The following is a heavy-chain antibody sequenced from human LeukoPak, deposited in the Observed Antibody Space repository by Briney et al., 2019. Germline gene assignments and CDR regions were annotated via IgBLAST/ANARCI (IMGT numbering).Heavy chain of an antibody. D-gene: IGHD6-6*01. CDR3: ARDRARYFDY. Sequence: GGSLRLSCAASGFTFSSYAMHWVHQAPGKGLEWVAVISYDGSNKYYADSVKGRFTISRDNSKNTLYLQMNSLRAEDTAVYYCARDRARYFDYWGQGTLVTVSS. V-gene: IGHV3-30*01. CDR2: ISYDGSNK. CDR1: GFTFSSYA. J-gene: IGHJ4*02.